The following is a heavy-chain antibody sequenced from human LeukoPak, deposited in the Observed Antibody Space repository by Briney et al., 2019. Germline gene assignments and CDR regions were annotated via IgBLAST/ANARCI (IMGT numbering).Heavy chain of an antibody. CDR1: GYPFTGLY. CDR2: INPSGGST. V-gene: IGHV1-46*01. Sequence: GASVKVSCKTSGYPFTGLYIHWVRQAPGQGLEWMGIINPSGGSTSYAQKFQGRVTMTRDTSTSTVYMELSSLRSEDTAVYYCAREFVSVVRGVRSTDYYYYGMDVWGQGTTVTVSS. D-gene: IGHD3-10*01. CDR3: AREFVSVVRGVRSTDYYYYGMDV. J-gene: IGHJ6*02.